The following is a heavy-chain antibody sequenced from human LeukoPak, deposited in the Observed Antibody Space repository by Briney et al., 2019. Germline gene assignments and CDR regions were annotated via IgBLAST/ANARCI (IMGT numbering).Heavy chain of an antibody. CDR2: ISYDGSNK. J-gene: IGHJ4*02. D-gene: IGHD3-10*01. V-gene: IGHV3-30*18. CDR1: GFTFSSYG. Sequence: GRSLRPSCAASGFTFSSYGMHWVRQAPGKGLEWVAVISYDGSNKYYADSVKGRFTISRDNSKNTLYLQMNSLRAEDTAVYYCAKDYLYYYGSGSYYKPPDYWGQGTLVTVSS. CDR3: AKDYLYYYGSGSYYKPPDY.